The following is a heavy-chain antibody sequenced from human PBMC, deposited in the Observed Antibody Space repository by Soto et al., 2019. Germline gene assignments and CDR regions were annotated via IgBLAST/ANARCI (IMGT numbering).Heavy chain of an antibody. CDR1: GGPFSRYT. Sequence: QLGQSWAEVKKAWASVKVSCQAPGGPFSRYTINWVRQAPGQGLEGMGRVVPKIGSINFIRKFQGRLTLTADKSTRTAFLELSSLRPEDTAVYYCTRGGRESNWNDGNFEYWGQGTQVTVSS. D-gene: IGHD1-20*01. CDR3: TRGGRESNWNDGNFEY. CDR2: VVPKIGSI. J-gene: IGHJ4*02. V-gene: IGHV1-69*08.